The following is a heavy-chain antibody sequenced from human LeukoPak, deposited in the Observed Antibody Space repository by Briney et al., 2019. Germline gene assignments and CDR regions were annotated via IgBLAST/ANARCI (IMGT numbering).Heavy chain of an antibody. CDR1: GFTFSSYA. V-gene: IGHV3-30-3*01. Sequence: GGSLRLSCAASGFTFSSYAMHWVRQAPGKGLVWVEVISYDGSNKYYADSVKGRFTISRDKSKNTLYLQMNSLRAEDTAVYYCARVSPWIQLWEAFDYWGQGTLVTVSS. CDR3: ARVSPWIQLWEAFDY. CDR2: ISYDGSNK. J-gene: IGHJ4*02. D-gene: IGHD5-18*01.